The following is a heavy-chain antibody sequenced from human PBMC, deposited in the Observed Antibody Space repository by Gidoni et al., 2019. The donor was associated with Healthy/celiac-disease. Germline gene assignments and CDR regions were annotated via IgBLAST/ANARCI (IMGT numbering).Heavy chain of an antibody. Sequence: EVQLVESGGGLVQPGGSLRLSCAASGFTFSSYDMHWVRQATGKGLEWVAAIGTAGDTYYPGSVKGRFTISRENAKNSLYLQMNSLRAGDTAVYYCARSDGSDYGMDVWGQGTTVTVSS. CDR3: ARSDGSDYGMDV. CDR1: GFTFSSYD. CDR2: IGTAGDT. V-gene: IGHV3-13*01. J-gene: IGHJ6*02.